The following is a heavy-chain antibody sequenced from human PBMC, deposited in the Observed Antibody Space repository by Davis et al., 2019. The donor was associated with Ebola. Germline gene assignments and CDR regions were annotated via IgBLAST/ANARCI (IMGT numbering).Heavy chain of an antibody. CDR3: ARHDYGEHYDYYGMDV. CDR2: ISSSSSTI. CDR1: GFTFSSYS. J-gene: IGHJ6*02. D-gene: IGHD4-17*01. Sequence: GESLKISCAASGFTFSSYSMNWVHQAPGKGLEWVSYISSSSSTIYYADSVKGRFTISRDNAKNSLYLQMNSLRDEDTAVYYCARHDYGEHYDYYGMDVWGQGTTVTVSS. V-gene: IGHV3-48*02.